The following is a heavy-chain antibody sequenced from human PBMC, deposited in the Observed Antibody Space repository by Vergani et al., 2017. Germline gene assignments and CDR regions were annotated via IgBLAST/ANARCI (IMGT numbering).Heavy chain of an antibody. CDR3: ATRLAEDIGFDY. CDR2: IDPSDSYT. D-gene: IGHD5-12*01. CDR1: GYSFTSYW. J-gene: IGHJ4*02. Sequence: EVQLVQSGAEVKKPGESLRISCKGSGYSFTSYWISWVRQMPGKGLEWMGRIDPSDSYTNYSPSFQGHVTISADKSISTAYLQWSSLKASDTAIYYCATRLAEDIGFDYWGQGTLVTVSS. V-gene: IGHV5-10-1*03.